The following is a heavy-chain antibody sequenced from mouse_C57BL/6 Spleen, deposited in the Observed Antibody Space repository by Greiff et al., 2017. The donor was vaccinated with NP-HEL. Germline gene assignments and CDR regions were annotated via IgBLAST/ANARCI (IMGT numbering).Heavy chain of an antibody. CDR1: GYTFTSYW. CDR2: IHPNSGST. CDR3: ARVVYPYYYAMDY. Sequence: VQLQQPGAELVKPGASVKLSCKASGYTFTSYWMHWVKQRPGQGLEWIGMIHPNSGSTNYNEKFKSKATLTVDKSSSTAYIQLRSLTSADSAVYYCARVVYPYYYAMDYWGQGTSVTVSS. V-gene: IGHV1-64*01. D-gene: IGHD1-1*01. J-gene: IGHJ4*01.